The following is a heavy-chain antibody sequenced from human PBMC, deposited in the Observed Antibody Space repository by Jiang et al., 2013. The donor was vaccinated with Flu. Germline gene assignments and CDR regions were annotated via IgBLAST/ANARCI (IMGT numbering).Heavy chain of an antibody. CDR3: ARIKCSGSSCYWVGKYYGLDV. V-gene: IGHV2-70*01. J-gene: IGHJ6*02. CDR1: GFSLSTRGMC. CDR2: IDWTNDK. Sequence: KPTQTLTLTCSFSGFSLSTRGMCVSWIRQPPGKALEWLALIDWTNDKFYNASLRTRLTISKDSSKSQVVLTMTNMDPVDTATYYCARIKCSGSSCYWVGKYYGLDVWGQGTTVTVSS. D-gene: IGHD2-15*01.